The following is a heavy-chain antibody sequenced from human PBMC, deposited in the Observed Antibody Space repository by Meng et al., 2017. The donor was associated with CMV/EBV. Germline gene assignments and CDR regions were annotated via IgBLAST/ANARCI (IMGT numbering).Heavy chain of an antibody. CDR1: GGPFSSYA. D-gene: IGHD3-3*01. CDR3: ASSPYLGVDYYYFDY. CDR2: IIPIFGTA. Sequence: SGGPFSSYAISWVRQAPGQGLEWMGGIIPIFGTANYAQKFQGRVTITTDESTSTAYMELSSLRSEDTAVYYCASSPYLGVDYYYFDYWGQGTLVTVSS. J-gene: IGHJ4*02. V-gene: IGHV1-69*05.